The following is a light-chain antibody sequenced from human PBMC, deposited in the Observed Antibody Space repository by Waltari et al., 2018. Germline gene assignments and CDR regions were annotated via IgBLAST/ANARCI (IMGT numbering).Light chain of an antibody. J-gene: IGKJ4*01. CDR1: QSVLYNSNNFDY. CDR2: WAS. CDR3: QQYYSRPLT. Sequence: DIVMTQSPDSLAVSLGERATLHCRSSQSVLYNSNNFDYLAWYQQKPGQPPKLLFYWASTRESGVPDRFSGSGSGTEFTLTINSLQAEDVAIYYCQQYYSRPLTFGGGTRVEIK. V-gene: IGKV4-1*01.